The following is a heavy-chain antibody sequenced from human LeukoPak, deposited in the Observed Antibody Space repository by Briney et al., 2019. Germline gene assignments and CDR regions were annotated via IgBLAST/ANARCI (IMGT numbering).Heavy chain of an antibody. CDR1: GFTFSTYA. V-gene: IGHV3-23*01. D-gene: IGHD5-18*01. CDR3: AKRGTTMEKEGFDY. CDR2: ISGSGSST. Sequence: GGSLRLSCAASGFTFSTYAMSWVRQAPGKGLEWVSAISGSGSSTYYADSVKGRFTISRDNSKNTLYLQMNSLRAEDTAVYYCAKRGTTMEKEGFDYWGQGTLVTVSS. J-gene: IGHJ4*02.